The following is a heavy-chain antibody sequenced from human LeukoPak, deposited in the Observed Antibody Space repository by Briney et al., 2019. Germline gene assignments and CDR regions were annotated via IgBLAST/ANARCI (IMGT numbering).Heavy chain of an antibody. Sequence: ASVKVSCKASGGTFSRYAISWVRQAPGQGLEWMGGIIPIFGTANYAQKFQGRVTITTDESTSTAYMELSSLRSEDTAVYYCATPLDLDYGGNTPSYYYYMDVWAKGPRSPSP. D-gene: IGHD4-23*01. CDR3: ATPLDLDYGGNTPSYYYYMDV. CDR2: IIPIFGTA. V-gene: IGHV1-69*05. J-gene: IGHJ6*03. CDR1: GGTFSRYA.